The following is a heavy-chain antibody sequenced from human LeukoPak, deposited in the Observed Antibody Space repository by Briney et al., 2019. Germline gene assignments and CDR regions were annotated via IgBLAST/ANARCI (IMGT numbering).Heavy chain of an antibody. J-gene: IGHJ6*03. CDR3: ARARNTSGFYFYYYMDV. Sequence: PSETLSLTCAVYGGSFSGYYWSWIRQPPGKGLEWIGEINHSGSTNYNPSLKSRVTISVDTSKNQFSLKLSSVTAADTAVYYCARARNTSGFYFYYYMDVWGTGTAVAVSS. CDR1: GGSFSGYY. CDR2: INHSGST. V-gene: IGHV4-34*01. D-gene: IGHD3-10*01.